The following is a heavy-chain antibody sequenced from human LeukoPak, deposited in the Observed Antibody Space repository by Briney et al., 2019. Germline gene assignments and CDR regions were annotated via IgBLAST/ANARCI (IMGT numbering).Heavy chain of an antibody. CDR2: IIPIFGTA. V-gene: IGHV1-69*13. CDR1: GGTFSSYA. D-gene: IGHD3-22*01. CDR3: ARVLTRDYYDSSGYLDYFDY. Sequence: SVKASCKASGGTFSSYAISWVRQAPGQGLEWMGGIIPIFGTANYAQKFQGRVTITADESTSTAYMELSSLRSEDTAVYYCARVLTRDYYDSSGYLDYFDYWGQGTLVTVSS. J-gene: IGHJ4*02.